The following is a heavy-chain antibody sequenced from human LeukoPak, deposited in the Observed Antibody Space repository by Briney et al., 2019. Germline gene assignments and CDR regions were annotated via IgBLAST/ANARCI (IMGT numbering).Heavy chain of an antibody. J-gene: IGHJ4*02. Sequence: GGSLRLSCAASGFTFSSYGMHWVRQAPGKGLEWVAVISYDGSNKYYADSVKGRFTISRDNSKNTLYLQMNSLRAEDTAVYYCARDRGGPGYTYGQPLDYWGQGTLVTVSS. CDR3: ARDRGGPGYTYGQPLDY. CDR2: ISYDGSNK. CDR1: GFTFSSYG. D-gene: IGHD5-18*01. V-gene: IGHV3-30*03.